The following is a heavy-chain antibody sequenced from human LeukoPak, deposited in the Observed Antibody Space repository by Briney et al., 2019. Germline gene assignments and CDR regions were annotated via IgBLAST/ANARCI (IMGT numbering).Heavy chain of an antibody. Sequence: SETLSLTCCVSGGSISTYVWSWIRQPPGKALEWIGYIHYSGRTDQNPSLESRVTISIDTSKNQFSLRLTSVTAADTAVYYCARPSWGASSGADYWGQGTLVTVSS. D-gene: IGHD3-16*01. CDR3: ARPSWGASSGADY. V-gene: IGHV4-59*08. J-gene: IGHJ4*02. CDR2: IHYSGRT. CDR1: GGSISTYV.